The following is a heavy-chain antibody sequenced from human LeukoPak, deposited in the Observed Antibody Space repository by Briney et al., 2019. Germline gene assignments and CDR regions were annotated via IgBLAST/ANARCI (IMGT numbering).Heavy chain of an antibody. J-gene: IGHJ4*02. Sequence: GGSLRLSCAASGFIFDEYAMHWVRQAPGKGLEWVSGITWNSVTIGYAGSVKGRFTISRDNAKNSLYLQMNSLRAEDTALYYCVKDTGSYGEFDYWGQGALVTVSS. CDR2: ITWNSVTI. CDR3: VKDTGSYGEFDY. V-gene: IGHV3-9*01. CDR1: GFIFDEYA. D-gene: IGHD3-10*01.